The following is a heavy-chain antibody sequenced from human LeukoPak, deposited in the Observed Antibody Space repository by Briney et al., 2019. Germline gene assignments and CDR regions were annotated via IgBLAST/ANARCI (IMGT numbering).Heavy chain of an antibody. Sequence: GGSLRLSCAASGFPVSSNYMNWVRQTPGKGLEWVSVIYSGGSTYYADSVKGRFTLPRNNSKNTLYLQMNSLRAEDTAVYYCARDNNYWGQGTLVTVSS. CDR1: GFPVSSNY. V-gene: IGHV3-53*01. CDR2: IYSGGST. J-gene: IGHJ4*02. CDR3: ARDNNY.